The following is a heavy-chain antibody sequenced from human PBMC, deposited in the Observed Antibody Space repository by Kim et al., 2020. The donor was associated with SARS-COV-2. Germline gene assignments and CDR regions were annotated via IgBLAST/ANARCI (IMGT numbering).Heavy chain of an antibody. J-gene: IGHJ6*02. CDR1: GYTFTSYG. D-gene: IGHD2-2*01. Sequence: ASVKVSCKASGYTFTSYGISWVRQAPGQGLEWMGWISAYNGNTNYAQKLQGRVTMTTDTSTSTAYMELRSLRSDDTAVYYCARVGYCSSTSCYEYYYGMDVWGQGTTVTVSS. CDR3: ARVGYCSSTSCYEYYYGMDV. CDR2: ISAYNGNT. V-gene: IGHV1-18*01.